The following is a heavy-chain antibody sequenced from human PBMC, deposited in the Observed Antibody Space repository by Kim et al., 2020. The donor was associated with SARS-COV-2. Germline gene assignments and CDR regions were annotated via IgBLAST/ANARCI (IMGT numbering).Heavy chain of an antibody. J-gene: IGHJ5*02. Sequence: GGSLRLSCAASGFTFSSYAMSWVRQAPGKGLEWVSVIYSGGSSTYYADSVKGRFTISRDNSKNTLYLQMNSLRAEDTAVYYCAKLARSIAQYSSGEHNWFDPWGQGTLVTVSS. CDR2: IYSGGSST. V-gene: IGHV3-23*03. CDR1: GFTFSSYA. D-gene: IGHD6-19*01. CDR3: AKLARSIAQYSSGEHNWFDP.